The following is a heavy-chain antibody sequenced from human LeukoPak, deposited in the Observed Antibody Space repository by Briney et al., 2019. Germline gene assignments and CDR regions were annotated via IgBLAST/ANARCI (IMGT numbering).Heavy chain of an antibody. Sequence: PGESLRISCKGSGYTFSSYWIGWVRQMPGKGLEWMGIIYPGDSDTRYSPSLQGQVTISVDTSIGTAYLQWSSLKASDTAMYYCARHGDYVRDYFDYWGQGTLVTVSS. CDR1: GYTFSSYW. D-gene: IGHD4-17*01. CDR2: IYPGDSDT. J-gene: IGHJ4*02. V-gene: IGHV5-51*01. CDR3: ARHGDYVRDYFDY.